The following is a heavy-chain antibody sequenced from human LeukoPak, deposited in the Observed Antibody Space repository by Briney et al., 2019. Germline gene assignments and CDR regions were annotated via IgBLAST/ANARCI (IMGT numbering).Heavy chain of an antibody. D-gene: IGHD1-14*01. CDR3: ARSSGRSPNRDYMDV. CDR1: GGSFSGYY. Sequence: SETLSLTCAVFGGSFSGYYWSWIRQPPGKGLEWIGEINHSGSINYNSSLKSRVTISVDKSKNQFSLKLSSETAADTAVYYCARSSGRSPNRDYMDVWGKGTTVTISS. J-gene: IGHJ6*03. V-gene: IGHV4-34*01. CDR2: INHSGSI.